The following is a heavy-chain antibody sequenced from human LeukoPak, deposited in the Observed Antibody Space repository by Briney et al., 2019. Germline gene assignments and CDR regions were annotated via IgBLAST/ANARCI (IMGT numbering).Heavy chain of an antibody. CDR3: ARAPRYCSGGSCYDY. J-gene: IGHJ4*02. D-gene: IGHD2-15*01. V-gene: IGHV3-53*01. CDR1: GFTVSSNY. Sequence: GGSLRLSCAASGFTVSSNYMSWVRQAPGKGLEWVSVIYSGGSTYYADSVKGRFTISRDNSKNTLYLQMNSLRAEDTAVYYCARAPRYCSGGSCYDYWGQGTLVTVSS. CDR2: IYSGGST.